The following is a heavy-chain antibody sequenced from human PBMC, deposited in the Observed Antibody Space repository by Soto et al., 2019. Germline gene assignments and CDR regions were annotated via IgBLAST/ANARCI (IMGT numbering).Heavy chain of an antibody. Sequence: TLSLTCTVSGGSISSGDYYWSWIRQPPGKGLEWIGYIYYSGSTYYNPSLKSRVTISVDTSKNQFSLKLSSVTAADTAVYYCARDSIVGANFDYWGQGTLVTVSS. V-gene: IGHV4-30-4*01. CDR2: IYYSGST. D-gene: IGHD1-26*01. CDR3: ARDSIVGANFDY. J-gene: IGHJ4*02. CDR1: GGSISSGDYY.